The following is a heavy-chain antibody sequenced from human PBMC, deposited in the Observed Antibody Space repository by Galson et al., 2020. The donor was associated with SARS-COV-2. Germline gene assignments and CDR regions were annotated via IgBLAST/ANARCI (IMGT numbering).Heavy chain of an antibody. CDR2: IYPGDSYT. D-gene: IGHD2-15*01. J-gene: IGHJ4*02. CDR3: ARRGYCSGGYCYGEGTYFDY. Sequence: GESLKISCKASGYSFTSYWIAWVRQMPGKGPEWMGIIYPGDSYTRYSPSFQGQVTISADKSISTAYLQWSSLKASDTAMYYCARRGYCSGGYCYGEGTYFDYWGQGTLVTVSS. V-gene: IGHV5-51*01. CDR1: GYSFTSYW.